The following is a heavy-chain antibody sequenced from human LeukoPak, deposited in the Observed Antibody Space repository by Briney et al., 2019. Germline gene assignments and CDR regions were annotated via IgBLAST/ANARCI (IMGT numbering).Heavy chain of an antibody. Sequence: SETLFLTRAVYGGSFSGYNWSWIRHPPGQGLEWIGEINHSGSTNYNPSLKSRVAISVDTSKNQFSLKLSSVTAADTAVYYCARGQGFWSGYYTTTYFDYWGQGTLVTVSS. V-gene: IGHV4-34*01. CDR2: INHSGST. D-gene: IGHD3-3*01. CDR3: ARGQGFWSGYYTTTYFDY. CDR1: GGSFSGYN. J-gene: IGHJ4*02.